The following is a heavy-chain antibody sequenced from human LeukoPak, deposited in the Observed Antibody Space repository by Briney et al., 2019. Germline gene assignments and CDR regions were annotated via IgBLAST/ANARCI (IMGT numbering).Heavy chain of an antibody. CDR2: ISADNGNT. J-gene: IGHJ4*02. Sequence: ASVKVSCKASGHTFIKFGVTWVRQAPGQGLEWMGWISADNGNTNYAQKFQGGVTMSVDTSTSTAYMELRSLRSDDTAVYYCAKNRGATWWDLVDSWGQGTLVTVSS. D-gene: IGHD1-26*01. CDR1: GHTFIKFG. CDR3: AKNRGATWWDLVDS. V-gene: IGHV1-18*01.